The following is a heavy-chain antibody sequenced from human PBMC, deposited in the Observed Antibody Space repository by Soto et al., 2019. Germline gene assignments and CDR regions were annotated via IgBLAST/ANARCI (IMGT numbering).Heavy chain of an antibody. CDR2: IYYSGST. CDR3: ARDLYGSATSPSDY. CDR1: GGSISSYY. Sequence: PSETLSLTCTVSGGSISSYYWSWIRQPPGKGLEWIGYIYYSGSTNYNPSLKSRVTISVDTSKNQFSLKLSSVTAADTAVYYCARDLYGSATSPSDYWGQGPLVTVSS. D-gene: IGHD3-10*01. J-gene: IGHJ4*02. V-gene: IGHV4-59*01.